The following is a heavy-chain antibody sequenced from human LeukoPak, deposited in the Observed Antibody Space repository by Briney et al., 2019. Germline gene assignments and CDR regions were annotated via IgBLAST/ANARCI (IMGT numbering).Heavy chain of an antibody. Sequence: GGSLRLSCAASGFTVSSNYMNWVRQAPGKGLEWVSAISGSGGSTYYADSVKGRFTISRDNSKNTLYLQMNSLRAEDTAVYYCARAFIAAAGTDYFDYWGQGTLVTVSS. CDR1: GFTVSSNY. CDR2: ISGSGGST. D-gene: IGHD6-13*01. V-gene: IGHV3-23*01. CDR3: ARAFIAAAGTDYFDY. J-gene: IGHJ4*02.